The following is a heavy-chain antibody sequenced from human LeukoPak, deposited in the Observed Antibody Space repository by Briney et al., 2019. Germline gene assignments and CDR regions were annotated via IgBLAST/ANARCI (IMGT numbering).Heavy chain of an antibody. V-gene: IGHV3-23*01. Sequence: GGSLRLSCAASGFTFSTYAMSWVRQAPGKGLEWVSAISGSGDSLYYADSVKGRYTISRDNSKNTVFLQMTSLRAESTAVYYCARGGNSYGPMYSFDYWGQGTLVTVS. CDR2: ISGSGDSL. CDR1: GFTFSTYA. CDR3: ARGGNSYGPMYSFDY. D-gene: IGHD5-18*01. J-gene: IGHJ4*02.